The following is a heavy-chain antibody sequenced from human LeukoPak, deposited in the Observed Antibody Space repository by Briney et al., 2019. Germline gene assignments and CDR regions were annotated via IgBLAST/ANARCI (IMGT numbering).Heavy chain of an antibody. J-gene: IGHJ6*03. CDR3: ARGLSANPYYYMDV. CDR1: GFTFSTYG. V-gene: IGHV3-23*01. CDR2: IGGSGVST. D-gene: IGHD6-25*01. Sequence: GGTLRLSCAAAGFTFSTYGMTWVRQAPGKGLEWVSAIGGSGVSTYYADSVKGRFTISRDNSRNTLYLQMNSLRAEDTAVYYCARGLSANPYYYMDVWGKGTTVTVSS.